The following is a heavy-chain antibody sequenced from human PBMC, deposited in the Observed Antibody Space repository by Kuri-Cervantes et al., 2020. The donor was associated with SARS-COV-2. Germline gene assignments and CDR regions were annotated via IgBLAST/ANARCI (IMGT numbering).Heavy chain of an antibody. J-gene: IGHJ6*02. CDR3: ARATKVVPSAITRRGGMDV. D-gene: IGHD2-2*01. CDR1: GCSISSSSYS. V-gene: IGHV4-39*07. CDR2: IYYSGST. Sequence: SETLSLTCTVSGCSISSSSYSWGWIRQPPGKGLEWIGSIYYSGSTYYNPYLTSRVTISVDTSNNHFSLKLSSVTAADTAVYYCARATKVVPSAITRRGGMDVWGQGTTVTVSS.